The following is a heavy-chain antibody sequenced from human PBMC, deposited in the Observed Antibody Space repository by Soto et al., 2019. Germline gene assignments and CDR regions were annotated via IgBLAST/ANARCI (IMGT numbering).Heavy chain of an antibody. D-gene: IGHD6-13*01. V-gene: IGHV1-69*01. CDR1: GGTFSSYA. CDR2: IIPMLGTA. Sequence: QVQLVQSGAEVKKPGSSVKVSCKASGGTFSSYAITWVRQAPEEGLEWMGGIIPMLGTANYAQRFQGRVTISADESMSTAYMELISLRSEDTAVYYCATSRSYSSSWYGRYFDYWGQGTLVTVSS. J-gene: IGHJ4*02. CDR3: ATSRSYSSSWYGRYFDY.